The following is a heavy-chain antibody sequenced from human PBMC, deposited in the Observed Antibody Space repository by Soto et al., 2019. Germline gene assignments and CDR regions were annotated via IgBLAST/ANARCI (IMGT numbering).Heavy chain of an antibody. CDR2: IYYSGST. CDR1: GGSISSGDYY. Sequence: PSETLSLTGTVSGGSISSGDYYWSRIRQPPGKGLEWIGYIYYSGSTYYNPSLKSRVTISVDTSKNQFSLKLSSVTAADTAVYYCARDPNVGPAETIPLYGMDVWGQGTTVTVSS. J-gene: IGHJ6*02. V-gene: IGHV4-30-4*01. CDR3: ARDPNVGPAETIPLYGMDV. D-gene: IGHD2-2*01.